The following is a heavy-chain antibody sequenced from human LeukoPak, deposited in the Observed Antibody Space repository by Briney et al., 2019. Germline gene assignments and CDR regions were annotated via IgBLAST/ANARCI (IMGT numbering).Heavy chain of an antibody. D-gene: IGHD4-17*01. CDR3: ARDPNGDYRGAFDM. CDR1: GFTFSAYA. Sequence: GGSLRLSCTASGFTFSAYAMMWVRQAPGKGPEWVSAIRGGGGSAFYADSVKGRFTISRDNSKYTLFLQMNSLRAEDTAVYYCARDPNGDYRGAFDMWGPGTMVTVSS. V-gene: IGHV3-23*01. J-gene: IGHJ3*02. CDR2: IRGGGGSA.